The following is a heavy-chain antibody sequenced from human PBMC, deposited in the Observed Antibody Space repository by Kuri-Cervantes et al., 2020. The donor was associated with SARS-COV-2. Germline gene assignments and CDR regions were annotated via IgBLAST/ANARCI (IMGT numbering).Heavy chain of an antibody. V-gene: IGHV4-39*01. J-gene: IGHJ5*02. CDR3: ARRTNVGVVPVFDP. Sequence: GSLRLSCAASGFTFSSYSMNWVRQAPGKGLEWVGNIYYSGSTYYNPSLKSRLTVSVDTSKNQFSLKLTSVTAADTAVYYCARRTNVGVVPVFDPWGQGTLVTVSS. CDR1: GFTFSSYSMN. D-gene: IGHD3-3*01. CDR2: IYYSGST.